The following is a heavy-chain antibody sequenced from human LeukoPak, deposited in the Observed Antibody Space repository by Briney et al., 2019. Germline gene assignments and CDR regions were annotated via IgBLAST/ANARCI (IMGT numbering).Heavy chain of an antibody. J-gene: IGHJ5*02. V-gene: IGHV3-23*01. CDR1: GFTFRYYA. Sequence: GGSLRLSCAASGFTFRYYAMSWVRQAPGKGLEWVSSISDIGGSTNYADSVKGRLTISRDNSKNTLYLQMNSLRAEDTAVYYCAKDEEGDCSRARCYRWFDPWGQGTLVTVPS. CDR2: ISDIGGST. D-gene: IGHD2-2*01. CDR3: AKDEEGDCSRARCYRWFDP.